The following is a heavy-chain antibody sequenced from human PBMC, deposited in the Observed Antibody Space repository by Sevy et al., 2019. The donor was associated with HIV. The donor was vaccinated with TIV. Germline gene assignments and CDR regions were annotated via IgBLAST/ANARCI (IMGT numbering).Heavy chain of an antibody. J-gene: IGHJ6*02. D-gene: IGHD3-16*01. CDR2: IDYNSGRV. CDR1: GLSFEDYG. V-gene: IGHV3-9*01. CDR3: VKGRIMDAAYYYGLDV. Sequence: SLRLSCATFGLSFEDYGMHWVQQSPEKGLEWVAGIDYNSGRVGYADSVKGRFTVSRDNAKASLYLQMTSLKPEDAALYYCVKGRIMDAAYYYGLDVWGQGTTVTVSS.